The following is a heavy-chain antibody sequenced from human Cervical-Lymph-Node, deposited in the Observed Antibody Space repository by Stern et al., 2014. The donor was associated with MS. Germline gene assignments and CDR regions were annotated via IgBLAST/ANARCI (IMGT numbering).Heavy chain of an antibody. CDR1: GYTFINDY. CDR2: INPSGGST. Sequence: VQLVESGAEVKKPGASVKVSCKASGYTFINDYMHWVRQAPGQGLEWMGIINPSGGSTSYAQKFQGRVTMTSDTSTSTVYMELSSLRSEDTAVYYCAREVAGHRLGMMDVWGQGTTVTVSS. CDR3: AREVAGHRLGMMDV. D-gene: IGHD6-19*01. V-gene: IGHV1-46*01. J-gene: IGHJ6*02.